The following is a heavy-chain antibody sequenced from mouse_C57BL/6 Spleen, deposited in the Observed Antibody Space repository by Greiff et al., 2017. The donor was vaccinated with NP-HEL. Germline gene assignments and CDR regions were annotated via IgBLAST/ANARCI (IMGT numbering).Heavy chain of an antibody. V-gene: IGHV5-16*01. CDR2: INYDGSST. CDR3: AREDYYGSSYAMDY. CDR1: GFTFSDYY. J-gene: IGHJ4*01. Sequence: EVKVVESEGGLVQPGSSMKLSCTASGFTFSDYYMAWVRQVPEKGLEWVANINYDGSSTYYLDSLKSRFIISRDNAKNILYLQMSSLKSEDTATYDCAREDYYGSSYAMDYWGQGTSVTVSS. D-gene: IGHD1-1*01.